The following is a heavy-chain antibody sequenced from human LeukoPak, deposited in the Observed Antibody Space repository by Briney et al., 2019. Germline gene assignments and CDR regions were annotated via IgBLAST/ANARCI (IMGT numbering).Heavy chain of an antibody. D-gene: IGHD3-16*02. CDR3: AKDFYSGGSSHYDYVWGSYRQPYFDY. V-gene: IGHV3-30*18. CDR1: GFTFSSYG. CDR2: ISYDGSNK. Sequence: GGSLRLSCAASGFTFSSYGMHWVRQAPGKGLEWVAVISYDGSNKYYADSVKGRFTISRDNSKNTLYLQMNSLRAEDTAVYYCAKDFYSGGSSHYDYVWGSYRQPYFDYWGQGTLVTVSS. J-gene: IGHJ4*02.